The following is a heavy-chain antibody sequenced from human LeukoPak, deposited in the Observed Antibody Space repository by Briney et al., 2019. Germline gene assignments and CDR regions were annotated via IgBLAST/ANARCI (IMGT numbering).Heavy chain of an antibody. CDR1: GFSFSGNW. J-gene: IGHJ4*02. CDR3: AKLLGTGTTYDS. Sequence: GGSLRPSSEASGFSFSGNWMSWVRQAPGKGLEWVASINPDESRRMYVDSVKGRFIVSRDNTKRSLYLQMNSLGAEDTAMYYCAKLLGTGTTYDSWGQGTRVTVS. V-gene: IGHV3-7*01. CDR2: INPDESRR. D-gene: IGHD1-1*01.